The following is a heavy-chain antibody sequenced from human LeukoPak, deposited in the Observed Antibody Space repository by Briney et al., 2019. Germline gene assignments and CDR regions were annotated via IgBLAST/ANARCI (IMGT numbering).Heavy chain of an antibody. Sequence: GGSLGLSCVVSGFTFSRHWMRWVRQAPGKGLVWVSHINGDGSSTNYADSVRGRFTISRDSAKNTLYLQMNSLRAEDTAVYYCARDGVPAAADYWGQGTVVTVSS. CDR1: GFTFSRHW. CDR2: INGDGSST. V-gene: IGHV3-74*01. D-gene: IGHD2-2*01. J-gene: IGHJ4*02. CDR3: ARDGVPAAADY.